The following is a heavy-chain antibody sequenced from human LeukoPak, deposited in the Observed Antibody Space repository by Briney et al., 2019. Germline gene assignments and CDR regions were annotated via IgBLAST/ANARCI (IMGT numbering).Heavy chain of an antibody. J-gene: IGHJ5*02. Sequence: PSQTLSLTCTVSGASISSGDYSWSWIRQPSGKGLEWIGYIFHSGSSYYNPSLRSRVTISVDRSRNQFSLRLTSVTAADTAVYYCARELWFVNAPGSWLDPWGQGTLVTVSS. CDR2: IFHSGSS. CDR1: GASISSGDYS. D-gene: IGHD3-10*01. V-gene: IGHV4-30-2*01. CDR3: ARELWFVNAPGSWLDP.